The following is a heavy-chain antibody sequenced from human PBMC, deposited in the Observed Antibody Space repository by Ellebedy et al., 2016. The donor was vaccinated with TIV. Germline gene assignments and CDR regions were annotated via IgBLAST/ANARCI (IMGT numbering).Heavy chain of an antibody. J-gene: IGHJ4*02. Sequence: GESLKISXAASGFTFSTYGMHWVRQAPGKGLEWVADIWNDGSKKDYADSAKGRFTISRDNSKNTLYLQMNSLRAEDTAVYYCAKESSYSSSWYGGDYDYWGQGTLVTVSS. V-gene: IGHV3-30*02. CDR1: GFTFSTYG. CDR3: AKESSYSSSWYGGDYDY. CDR2: IWNDGSKK. D-gene: IGHD6-13*01.